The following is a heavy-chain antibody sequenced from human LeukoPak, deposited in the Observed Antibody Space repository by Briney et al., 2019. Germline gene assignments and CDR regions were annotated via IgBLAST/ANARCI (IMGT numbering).Heavy chain of an antibody. J-gene: IGHJ5*02. CDR2: IYYSGST. Sequence: SETLSLTCTVSGGSISSYYWSWIRQPPGKGLEWIGYIYYSGSTNYNPSLKSRVTISVDTPKNQFSLKLSSVTAADTAVYYCARDRNAMSFDPWGQGTLVTVSS. CDR3: ARDRNAMSFDP. V-gene: IGHV4-59*01. D-gene: IGHD1-14*01. CDR1: GGSISSYY.